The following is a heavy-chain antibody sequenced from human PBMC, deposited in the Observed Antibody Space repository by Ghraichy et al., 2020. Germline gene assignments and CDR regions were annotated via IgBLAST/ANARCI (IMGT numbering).Heavy chain of an antibody. CDR1: GGSISSYY. CDR2: IYYSGST. Sequence: TLSLTCTVSGGSISSYYWSWIRQPPGKGLEWIGYIYYSGSTNYNPSLKSRVTISVDTSKNQFSLKLSSVTAADTAVYYCARLAISYFDYWGQGTLVTVSS. J-gene: IGHJ4*02. CDR3: ARLAISYFDY. V-gene: IGHV4-59*08.